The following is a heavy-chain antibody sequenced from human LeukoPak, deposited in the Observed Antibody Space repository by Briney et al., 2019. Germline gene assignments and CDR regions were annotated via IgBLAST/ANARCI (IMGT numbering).Heavy chain of an antibody. D-gene: IGHD3-3*01. V-gene: IGHV3-7*01. CDR1: GLTVSSNY. Sequence: GGSLRLSCAASGLTVSSNYMSWVRQAPGKGLEWVANVKRDGSEKYYVDSVKGRFTISRDNAKNSLYLQMNSLTVEDTALYYCAKYDVWSGFSYDYWGQGALVTVSS. CDR3: AKYDVWSGFSYDY. J-gene: IGHJ4*02. CDR2: VKRDGSEK.